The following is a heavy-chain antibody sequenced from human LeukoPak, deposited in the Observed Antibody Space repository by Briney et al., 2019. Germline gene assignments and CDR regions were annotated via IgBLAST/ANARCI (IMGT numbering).Heavy chain of an antibody. CDR1: GYTFTSYY. CDR2: INPSGGST. J-gene: IGHJ4*02. V-gene: IGHV1-46*01. Sequence: ASVKVSFKASGYTFTSYYMHWVRQAPGQGLEWMGIINPSGGSTSYAQKFQGRVAMTRDTSTSTVYMELSSLRSEDTAVYYCAREEQWLVHDYWGQGTLVTVSS. CDR3: AREEQWLVHDY. D-gene: IGHD6-19*01.